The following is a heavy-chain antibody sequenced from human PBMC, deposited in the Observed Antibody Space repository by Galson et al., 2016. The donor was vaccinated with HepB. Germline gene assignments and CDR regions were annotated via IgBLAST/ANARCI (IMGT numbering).Heavy chain of an antibody. Sequence: TLSLTCTVSGGSISSGEHYWSWIRQHPGKGLEWIGFLYYRGNTYYNPSLKSRVSISGDTSQNQFSLKLSSVTAADTAVYYCARTEAGRFDYWGQGTLVTVSS. D-gene: IGHD6-19*01. J-gene: IGHJ4*02. CDR1: GGSISSGEHY. CDR2: LYYRGNT. CDR3: ARTEAGRFDY. V-gene: IGHV4-31*03.